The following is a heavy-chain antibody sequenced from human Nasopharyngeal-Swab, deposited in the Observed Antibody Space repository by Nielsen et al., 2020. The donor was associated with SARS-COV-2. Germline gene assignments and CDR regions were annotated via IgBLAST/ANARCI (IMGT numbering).Heavy chain of an antibody. D-gene: IGHD3-10*01. CDR3: ARDPGMVRGVIIIRYYYGMDV. J-gene: IGHJ6*02. CDR1: GFTFSSYG. V-gene: IGHV3-33*01. Sequence: GESLKISCAASGFTFSSYGMHWVRQAPGKGLEWVAFIWYDGSNKYYADSVKGRFTISRDHSKNTLYLQMKSLRAEDTAVYYCARDPGMVRGVIIIRYYYGMDVWGQGTTVTVSS. CDR2: IWYDGSNK.